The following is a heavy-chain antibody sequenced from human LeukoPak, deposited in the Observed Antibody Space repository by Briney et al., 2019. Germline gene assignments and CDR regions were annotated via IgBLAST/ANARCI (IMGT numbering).Heavy chain of an antibody. V-gene: IGHV3-30*02. D-gene: IGHD3-9*01. Sequence: GGTLRLSCAASGFTFSSYGMHWVRQAPGKGLEWVAFIRYDGSNKYYADSVKGRFTISRDNSKHTLYLQINSLRAEDTAVYYCARDMAYHDRLTVYEVSRFFDYWGQGALVTVSS. CDR3: ARDMAYHDRLTVYEVSRFFDY. CDR1: GFTFSSYG. CDR2: IRYDGSNK. J-gene: IGHJ4*02.